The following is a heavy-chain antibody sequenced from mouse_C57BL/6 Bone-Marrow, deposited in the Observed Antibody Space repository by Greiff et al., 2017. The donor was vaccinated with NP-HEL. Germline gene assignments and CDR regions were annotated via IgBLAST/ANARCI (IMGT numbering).Heavy chain of an antibody. CDR2: IYPGGGYT. V-gene: IGHV1-63*01. CDR3: ARGYYGSPFDY. J-gene: IGHJ2*01. CDR1: GYTFNNYW. D-gene: IGHD1-1*01. Sequence: VHPQQSGAELVRPGTSVKMSCKASGYTFNNYWIGWAKQRPGHGLEWIGDIYPGGGYTNYNEKFKGKATLTADKSSSTAYMQFSSLTSEDSAIYYCARGYYGSPFDYWGQGTTLTVSS.